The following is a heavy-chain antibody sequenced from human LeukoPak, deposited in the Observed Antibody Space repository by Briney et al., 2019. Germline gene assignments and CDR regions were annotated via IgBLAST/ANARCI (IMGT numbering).Heavy chain of an antibody. V-gene: IGHV3-23*01. CDR1: GFTFSSYA. D-gene: IGHD3-10*01. CDR2: IGGSSGKI. Sequence: GGSLRLSCAASGFTFSSYAMTWVRQAPGKGLEWVSGIGGSSGKIFYADSVKGRFTISRDNSKNTLYLQMNTLRAEDMAVYFCAKQPYQYVSGSPSWFDPWGQGTLVTVSS. J-gene: IGHJ5*02. CDR3: AKQPYQYVSGSPSWFDP.